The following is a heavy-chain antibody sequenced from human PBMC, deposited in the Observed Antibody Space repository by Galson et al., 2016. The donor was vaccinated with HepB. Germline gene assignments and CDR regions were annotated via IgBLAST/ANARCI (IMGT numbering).Heavy chain of an antibody. Sequence: SLRLSCAASGFIFSNYGMHWVRQAPGKGLEWVAAISYDGSFKYYADAVNGRSTISRDNSRSTLYLQMNSLRTEDTAVYYCANMKRTSPYCSGTNCFSRLWGPPFDYWGQGTLVTISS. D-gene: IGHD2-2*01. CDR3: ANMKRTSPYCSGTNCFSRLWGPPFDY. J-gene: IGHJ4*02. CDR2: ISYDGSFK. V-gene: IGHV3-30*18. CDR1: GFIFSNYG.